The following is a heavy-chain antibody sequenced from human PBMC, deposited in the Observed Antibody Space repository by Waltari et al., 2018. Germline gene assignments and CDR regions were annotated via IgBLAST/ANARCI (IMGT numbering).Heavy chain of an antibody. CDR3: SRTAYDHLTGYPTLDH. CDR2: IYYSGST. J-gene: IGHJ4*02. V-gene: IGHV4-39*07. D-gene: IGHD3-9*01. Sequence: QVQLQESGPGLVKPSETLSLTCSVSGAYFESSSHYWGWVRQPPGKGLEWLGSIYYSGSTYYNPSRKSRVNMSVDTANYQFSLKVTSVTAADTAIYYCSRTAYDHLTGYPTLDHWGQGILVTVSS. CDR1: GAYFESSSHY.